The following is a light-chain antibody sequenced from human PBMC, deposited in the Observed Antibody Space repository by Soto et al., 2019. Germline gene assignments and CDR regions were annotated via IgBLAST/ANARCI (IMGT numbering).Light chain of an antibody. CDR1: QSVSSF. V-gene: IGKV3-15*01. CDR3: QQYLNWPRT. Sequence: IELTQSPATLSLSPGERATLSCRASQSVSSFLVWYQQKPGQAPRLLIFGVSTRATGVPARFSGSGSVTEFTLTISSLQSEDFAVYYCQQYLNWPRTFGQGTKVDIK. J-gene: IGKJ1*01. CDR2: GVS.